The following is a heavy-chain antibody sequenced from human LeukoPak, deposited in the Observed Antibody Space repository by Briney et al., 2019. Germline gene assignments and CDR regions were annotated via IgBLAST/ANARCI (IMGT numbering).Heavy chain of an antibody. J-gene: IGHJ3*02. Sequence: SVKVSCKASGGTFSSYAISWVRQAPGQGLEWVGGIIPIFGTANYAQKFQGRVTITADKSTSTAYMELSSLRSEDTAVYYCARFPSREGVSDAFDIWGQGTMVTVSS. V-gene: IGHV1-69*06. CDR2: IIPIFGTA. CDR1: GGTFSSYA. D-gene: IGHD3-10*01. CDR3: ARFPSREGVSDAFDI.